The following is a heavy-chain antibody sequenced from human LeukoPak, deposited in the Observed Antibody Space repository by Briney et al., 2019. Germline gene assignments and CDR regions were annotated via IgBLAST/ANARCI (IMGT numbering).Heavy chain of an antibody. J-gene: IGHJ3*02. Sequence: SETLSLTCTVSGGSISSYYWSWIRHPAGKGLEWIGRIYTSGSTNYNPSLKSRVTMSVDTSKNQFSLKLSSVTAADTAVYYCARGSITIFGDAFDIWGQGTMVTVSS. V-gene: IGHV4-4*07. D-gene: IGHD3-3*01. CDR2: IYTSGST. CDR1: GGSISSYY. CDR3: ARGSITIFGDAFDI.